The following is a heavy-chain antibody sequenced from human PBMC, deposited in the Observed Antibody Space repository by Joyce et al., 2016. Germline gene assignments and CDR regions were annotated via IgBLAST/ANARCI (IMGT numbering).Heavy chain of an antibody. J-gene: IGHJ3*02. CDR2: SYSSASK. Sequence: EVQLVETGGGLMQPGGSLSLSCAASGFSVSSKDMSWVRQAPGKGLELVSVSYSSASKYYLDSVKGRFIISRDNSKNTLYLQINSLRAEDTAVYYCARDLLDYGDYWGAFDIWGQGTTVTVSS. V-gene: IGHV3-53*02. CDR1: GFSVSSKD. CDR3: ARDLLDYGDYWGAFDI. D-gene: IGHD4-17*01.